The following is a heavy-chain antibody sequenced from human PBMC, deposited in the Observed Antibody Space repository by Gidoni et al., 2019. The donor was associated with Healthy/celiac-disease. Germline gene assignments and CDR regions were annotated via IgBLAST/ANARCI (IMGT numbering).Heavy chain of an antibody. CDR3: ARDPQVGAPATFDY. CDR2: ISSSSSYI. D-gene: IGHD1-26*01. CDR1: GFTFSSYS. Sequence: EVQLVESGGGLVKPGGSLRLSCAASGFTFSSYSMNWVRQAPGKGLEWVSSISSSSSYIYYADSVKGRFTISRDNAKNSLYLQMNSLRAEDTAVYYCARDPQVGAPATFDYWGQGTLVTVSS. J-gene: IGHJ4*02. V-gene: IGHV3-21*01.